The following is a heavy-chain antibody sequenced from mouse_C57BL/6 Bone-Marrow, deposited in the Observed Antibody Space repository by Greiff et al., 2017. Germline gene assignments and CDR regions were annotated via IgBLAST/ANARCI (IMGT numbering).Heavy chain of an antibody. CDR1: GYTFTSYG. V-gene: IGHV1-58*01. Sequence: LVRPGSSVKMSCKTSGYTFTSYGINWVKQRPGQGLEWIGYIYIGNGYTEYNEKFKGKATLTSDTSSRTAYMQLSSLTSEDSAIYFCARTSLYYGSSSWFAYWGQGTLGTVSA. CDR2: IYIGNGYT. J-gene: IGHJ3*01. D-gene: IGHD1-1*01. CDR3: ARTSLYYGSSSWFAY.